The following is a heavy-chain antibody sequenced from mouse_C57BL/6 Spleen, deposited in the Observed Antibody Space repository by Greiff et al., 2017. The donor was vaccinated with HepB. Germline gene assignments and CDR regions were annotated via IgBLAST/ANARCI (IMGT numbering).Heavy chain of an antibody. CDR1: GYTFTSYW. CDR2: IHPNSGST. D-gene: IGHD1-1*01. V-gene: IGHV1-64*01. J-gene: IGHJ2*01. Sequence: QVQLQQPGAELVKPGASVKLSCKASGYTFTSYWMHWVKQRPGQGLEWIGMIHPNSGSTNYNEKFKSKATLTVDKSSSTAYMQLSSLTSEDSAVYYCAPDYYGSSYGLYYFDYWGQGTTLTVSS. CDR3: APDYYGSSYGLYYFDY.